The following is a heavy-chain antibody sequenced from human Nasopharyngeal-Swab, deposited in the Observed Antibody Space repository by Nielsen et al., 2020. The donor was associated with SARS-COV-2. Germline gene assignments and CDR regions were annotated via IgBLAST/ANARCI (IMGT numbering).Heavy chain of an antibody. CDR2: IATAGDT. CDR3: ARGFGQGGFDY. D-gene: IGHD3-10*01. J-gene: IGHJ4*02. V-gene: IGHV3-13*01. Sequence: GESLKTSCAASGFTFSSYDMHWVRQATGKGLEWVSAIATAGDTYYPGSVKGRFTIFRENAKNSLYLQMNSLRAGDTAVYYCARGFGQGGFDYWSQGTLVTVSS. CDR1: GFTFSSYD.